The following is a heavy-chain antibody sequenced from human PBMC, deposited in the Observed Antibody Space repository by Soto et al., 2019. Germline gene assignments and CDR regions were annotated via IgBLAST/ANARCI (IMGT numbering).Heavy chain of an antibody. V-gene: IGHV3-53*01. CDR2: IYSGGNT. D-gene: IGHD3-10*01. CDR1: GFTFSSYA. CDR3: ARDGYNPYWFAT. J-gene: IGHJ5*02. Sequence: PGGSLRLSCAASGFTFSSYAMSWVRQAPGKGLEWVSIIYSGGNTYYADSVKGRFTISRDNSKNTLSLQMNSLRAEDTAVYYCARDGYNPYWFATWGQGTLVTVSS.